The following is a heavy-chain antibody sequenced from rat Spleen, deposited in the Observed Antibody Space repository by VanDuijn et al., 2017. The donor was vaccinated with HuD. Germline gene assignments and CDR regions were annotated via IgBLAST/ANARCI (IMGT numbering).Heavy chain of an antibody. J-gene: IGHJ2*01. V-gene: IGHV5-25*01. Sequence: EVQLVESGGGLVQPGRSMKLSCAALGFTFSNYYMAWVRQAPTKGLEWVASISTGGGNTFYRDSVKGRFTISRDNAKSTLYLQMDSLRSEDTATYYCARQIGRSYDGYYHPFDYWGQGVMVTVSS. CDR3: ARQIGRSYDGYYHPFDY. CDR2: ISTGGGNT. D-gene: IGHD1-12*03. CDR1: GFTFSNYY.